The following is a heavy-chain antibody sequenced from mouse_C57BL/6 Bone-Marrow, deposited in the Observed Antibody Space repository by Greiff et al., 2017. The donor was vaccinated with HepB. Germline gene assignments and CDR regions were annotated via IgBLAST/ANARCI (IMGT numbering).Heavy chain of an antibody. CDR3: ASSTTVGFDY. J-gene: IGHJ2*01. CDR1: GYAFSSSW. Sequence: QVQLQQSGPELVKPGASVKISCKASGYAFSSSWMNWVKQRPGKGLEWIGRLYPGDGDTNYNGKFKGKATLTADKSSSTAYMQLSSLTSEDSAVYFCASSTTVGFDYWGQGTTLTVSS. V-gene: IGHV1-82*01. CDR2: LYPGDGDT. D-gene: IGHD1-1*01.